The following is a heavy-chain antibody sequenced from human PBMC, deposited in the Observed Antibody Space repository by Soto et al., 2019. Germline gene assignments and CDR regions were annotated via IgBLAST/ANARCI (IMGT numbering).Heavy chain of an antibody. CDR2: LVVGTGNT. Sequence: SVKVSCKTSGFTFRSSAVQWVRQARGQRLEWIGLLVVGTGNTNYAQKFQQRVTISSDRSTNTVSMELSSLTSEDTAVYYCATGAYCSGGSCSDYYYYYYGMDLWGQGTTVTVSS. J-gene: IGHJ6*02. CDR3: ATGAYCSGGSCSDYYYYYYGMDL. CDR1: GFTFRSSA. V-gene: IGHV1-58*01. D-gene: IGHD2-15*01.